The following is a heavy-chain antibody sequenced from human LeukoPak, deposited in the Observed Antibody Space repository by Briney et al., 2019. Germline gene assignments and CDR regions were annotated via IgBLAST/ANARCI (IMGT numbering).Heavy chain of an antibody. V-gene: IGHV4-59*08. CDR1: GGSISPYY. CDR3: ARHGGGGESYPRVFDY. D-gene: IGHD1-26*01. Sequence: PSETLSLTCTVSGGSISPYYWSWIRQPPGKGLEWIGYIYYSGSTNYNPSLSSRVTISVDTSKNQFSLKSSSMTAADTAVYYCARHGGGGESYPRVFDYWGRGNLVTVSS. CDR2: IYYSGST. J-gene: IGHJ4*02.